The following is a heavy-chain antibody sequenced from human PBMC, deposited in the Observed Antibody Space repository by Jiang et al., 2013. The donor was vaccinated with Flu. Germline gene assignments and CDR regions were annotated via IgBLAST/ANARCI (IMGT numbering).Heavy chain of an antibody. J-gene: IGHJ6*04. CDR1: GDSVSSNSAA. CDR3: ARDGASPIYGDYSGAYYYGMDV. D-gene: IGHD4-17*01. CDR2: TYYRSKWYN. V-gene: IGHV6-1*01. Sequence: QTLSLTCAISGDSVSSNSAAWNWIRQSPSRGLEWLGRTYYRSKWYNDYAVSVKSRITINPDTSKNQFSLQLNSVTPEDTAVYYCARDGASPIYGDYSGAYYYGMDVWGKGTTVTVSS.